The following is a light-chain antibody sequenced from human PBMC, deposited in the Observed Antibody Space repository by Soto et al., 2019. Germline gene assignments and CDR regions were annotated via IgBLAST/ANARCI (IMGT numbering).Light chain of an antibody. Sequence: QSALTQPPSASGSPGQSVTISCNGTSSDVGGYNSVSWYQQHPGKAPKLMIYEVTKRPSGVPDRFSGSKSGNTASLTVSGLQAEDEADYYCSSSGGSNTLCVFGTGTKVTVL. CDR2: EVT. CDR3: SSSGGSNTLCV. J-gene: IGLJ1*01. CDR1: SSDVGGYNS. V-gene: IGLV2-8*01.